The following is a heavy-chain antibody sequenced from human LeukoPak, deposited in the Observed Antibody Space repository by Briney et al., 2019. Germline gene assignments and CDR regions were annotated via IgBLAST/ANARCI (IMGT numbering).Heavy chain of an antibody. CDR1: GGTFSSYA. J-gene: IGHJ4*02. V-gene: IGHV1-69*13. CDR3: ARVGLGYYGSGSYYDY. D-gene: IGHD3-10*01. CDR2: IIPIFGTA. Sequence: SVKVSCKASGGTFSSYAISWVRQAPGQGLEWMGGIIPIFGTANYAQKFQGRVTITADESTSTAYMELSSLRSEDTAVYYCARVGLGYYGSGSYYDYWGQGTLVTVSS.